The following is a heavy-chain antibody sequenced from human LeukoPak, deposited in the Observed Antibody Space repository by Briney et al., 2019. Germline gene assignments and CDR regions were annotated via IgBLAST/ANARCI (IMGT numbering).Heavy chain of an antibody. CDR2: ISHRGYT. V-gene: IGHV4-59*01. J-gene: IGHJ4*02. CDR1: GGSISSYY. CDR3: AKVWAGTNFYLDY. Sequence: TSSETLSLTCTVSGGSISSYYWSWIRQPPGKGLEWIGYISHRGYTDYNPSLKSRVTISVDTSENQLSLRVNSLTAADTAVYYCAKVWAGTNFYLDYWGQGILVTVSS. D-gene: IGHD3-10*01.